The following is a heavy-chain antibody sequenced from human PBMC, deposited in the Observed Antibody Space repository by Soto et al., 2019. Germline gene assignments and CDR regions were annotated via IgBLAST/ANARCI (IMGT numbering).Heavy chain of an antibody. Sequence: SETLSLTCTVSCGSISSSSYYWGWIRQPPGKGLEWIGSIYYSGSTYYNPSLKSRVTISVDTSKNQFSLKLSSVTAADTAVYYCARRPKWELTGGFDYWGQGTLVTVSS. CDR1: CGSISSSSYY. J-gene: IGHJ4*02. V-gene: IGHV4-39*01. CDR2: IYYSGST. CDR3: ARRPKWELTGGFDY. D-gene: IGHD1-26*01.